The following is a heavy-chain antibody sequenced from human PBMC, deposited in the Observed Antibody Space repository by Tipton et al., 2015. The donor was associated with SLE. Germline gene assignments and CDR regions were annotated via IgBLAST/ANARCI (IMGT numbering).Heavy chain of an antibody. CDR2: IYYSGST. D-gene: IGHD5-24*01. J-gene: IGHJ4*02. CDR1: GGSISSYY. Sequence: TLSLTCTVSGGSISSYYWSWIRQPPGKGLEWIGYIYYSGSTNYNPSLKSRVTISVDTSKNQFSLKLSSVTAADTAVYYCARAREGDGYNYYYFDYWGQGTLVTVSS. CDR3: ARAREGDGYNYYYFDY. V-gene: IGHV4-59*01.